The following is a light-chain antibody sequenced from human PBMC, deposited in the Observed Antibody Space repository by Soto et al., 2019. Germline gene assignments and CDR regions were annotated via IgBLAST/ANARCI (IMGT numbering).Light chain of an antibody. J-gene: IGKJ1*01. CDR1: QSVSSD. CDR2: GAS. V-gene: IGKV3-15*01. CDR3: QQYIRWPPT. Sequence: EIVMTQSPATLSVSPGERATLSCRASQSVSSDLAWYHQKPGQAPRLLIYGASTRATGIPARFSGSGSGTDFTLTISSLQSEDFAIYYCQQYIRWPPTFGQGTKVDIK.